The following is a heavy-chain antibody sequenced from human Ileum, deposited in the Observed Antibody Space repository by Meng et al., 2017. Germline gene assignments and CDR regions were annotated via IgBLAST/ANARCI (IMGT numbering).Heavy chain of an antibody. CDR3: ATSNDRDVYYLGY. D-gene: IGHD3-22*01. V-gene: IGHV4-4*02. Sequence: QVQLHESGPRLVKPSGTLSLTCAVSGTWWSGVRQPPGKGLEWIGEIFQSGRTNYNPSLKSRATISIDKSKSQISLQLSAVTAADTAVYSCATSNDRDVYYLGYWGQGTLVTVSS. CDR2: IFQSGRT. CDR1: GTW. J-gene: IGHJ4*02.